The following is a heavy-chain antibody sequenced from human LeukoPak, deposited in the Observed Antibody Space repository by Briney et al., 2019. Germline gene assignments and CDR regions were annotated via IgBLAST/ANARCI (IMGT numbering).Heavy chain of an antibody. CDR2: VYTSGNT. CDR1: GGSINTYH. Sequence: SETLSLTCTVSGGSINTYHWSWIRQPAGKGLEWVGRVYTSGNTNYNPSLKSRVTMSVDTSKNQFSLKLTSVTAADTAVYFCARESSFEPGIVGYWGQGTLVSVSS. D-gene: IGHD1-26*01. V-gene: IGHV4-4*07. CDR3: ARESSFEPGIVGY. J-gene: IGHJ4*02.